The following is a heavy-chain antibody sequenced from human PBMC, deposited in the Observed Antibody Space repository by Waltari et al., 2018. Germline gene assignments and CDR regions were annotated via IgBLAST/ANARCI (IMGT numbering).Heavy chain of an antibody. CDR2: LWYDGSNR. V-gene: IGHV3-33*01. D-gene: IGHD3-22*01. CDR3: ARTDNSGQPSAFDI. Sequence: QVQLVESGGGLVQPGKSVRLSCAASGISFRSYGMHWVRQAPGKVLEWVAGLWYDGSNRNYADSVKGRFTVSRDNSKNTLYLQMNSLGAEDTAVYYCARTDNSGQPSAFDIWGQGTMVTVSS. CDR1: GISFRSYG. J-gene: IGHJ3*02.